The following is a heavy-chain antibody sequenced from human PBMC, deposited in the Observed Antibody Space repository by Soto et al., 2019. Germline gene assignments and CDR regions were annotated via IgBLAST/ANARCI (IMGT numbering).Heavy chain of an antibody. J-gene: IGHJ4*02. CDR3: AGPAPNNVLRYFDWLSPFDY. V-gene: IGHV1-3*01. D-gene: IGHD3-9*01. CDR2: INAGNGNT. Sequence: QVPLVQSGAEVKKPGASVKVSCKASGYTFTSYAMHWVRQAPGQRLEWMGWINAGNGNTKYSQKFQGRVTITRDTSASTAYMELSSLRSEDTAVYYCAGPAPNNVLRYFDWLSPFDYWGQGTLVTVSS. CDR1: GYTFTSYA.